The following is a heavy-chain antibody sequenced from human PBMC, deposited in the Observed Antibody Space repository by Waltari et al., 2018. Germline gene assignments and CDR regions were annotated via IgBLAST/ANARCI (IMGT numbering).Heavy chain of an antibody. CDR2: SKPNRGGT. V-gene: IGHV1-2*02. Sequence: QVQLVQSGAEVKKPGASVKVSCKASGYTFTGYYMHWVRQAPGQGLEWMGWSKPNRGGTNYAQKFQGRVTMTRDTSISTAYMELSRLRSDDTAVYYCASLWGSYPLSYFDYWGQGTLVTVSS. CDR1: GYTFTGYY. CDR3: ASLWGSYPLSYFDY. D-gene: IGHD3-16*02. J-gene: IGHJ4*02.